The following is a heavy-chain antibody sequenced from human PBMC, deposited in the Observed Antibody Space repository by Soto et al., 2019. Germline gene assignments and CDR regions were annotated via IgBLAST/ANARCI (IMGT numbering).Heavy chain of an antibody. CDR1: GYTFTNFG. D-gene: IGHD2-15*01. Sequence: QVQLVQSGAEVKKPGASVKVSCKASGYTFTNFGISWVRQAPGQVLEWMGWISAYNGNTNYAQKFQVRVTMTTDTSTMTAYMEVRSLRFDDTAVYYCARGRTPIDYWGQGTLVTVSS. J-gene: IGHJ4*02. CDR3: ARGRTPIDY. V-gene: IGHV1-18*01. CDR2: ISAYNGNT.